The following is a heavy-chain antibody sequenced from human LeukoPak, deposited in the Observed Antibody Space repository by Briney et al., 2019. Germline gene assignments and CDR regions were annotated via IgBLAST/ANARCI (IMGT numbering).Heavy chain of an antibody. V-gene: IGHV3-48*01. D-gene: IGHD3-10*01. J-gene: IGHJ1*01. CDR3: ARETQEEYSYGSGSPGYFQH. Sequence: RTGGSLRLSCAASGFTLSGYSMNWVRQAPGKGLEWVSYISSSSRTIYDADSVKGRFTISRDNAKNSLYLQMNSLRAEDTAVYYCARETQEEYSYGSGSPGYFQHWGQGTLVTVSS. CDR1: GFTLSGYS. CDR2: ISSSSRTI.